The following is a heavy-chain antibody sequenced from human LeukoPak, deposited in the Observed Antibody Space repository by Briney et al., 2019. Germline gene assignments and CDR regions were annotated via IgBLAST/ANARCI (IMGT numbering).Heavy chain of an antibody. J-gene: IGHJ4*02. Sequence: GGSLRLSCAASGFTFSSYGMHWVRQAPGKGLEWVSSISSSSSYIYYADSVKGRFTISRDNAKNSLYLQMNSLRAEDTAVYYCARAHPYSSSWYPHPFDYWGQGTLVTVSS. V-gene: IGHV3-21*01. CDR3: ARAHPYSSSWYPHPFDY. CDR1: GFTFSSYG. CDR2: ISSSSSYI. D-gene: IGHD6-13*01.